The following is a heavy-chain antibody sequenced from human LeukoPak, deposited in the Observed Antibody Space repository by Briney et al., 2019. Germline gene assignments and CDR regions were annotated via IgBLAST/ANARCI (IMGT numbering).Heavy chain of an antibody. CDR1: GYSFTSYW. J-gene: IGHJ3*02. V-gene: IGHV5-51*01. CDR2: IYPGDSDT. CDR3: ARPGLYDSSGYDGDAFDI. Sequence: LGESLKISCKGSGYSFTSYWIGWVRQMPGKGLEWMGIIYPGDSDTRYSPSFQGQVTISADKSISTAYLQWSSLKASDTAMYYCARPGLYDSSGYDGDAFDIWGQGTMVTVSS. D-gene: IGHD3-22*01.